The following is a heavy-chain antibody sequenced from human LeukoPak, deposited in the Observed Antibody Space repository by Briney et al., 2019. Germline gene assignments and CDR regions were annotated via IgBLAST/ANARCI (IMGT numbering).Heavy chain of an antibody. Sequence: GGSLRLSCAASGFTFSNAWMYWVRQGPGKGPVWVSRMKTDGTRIEYADSVKGRFTISRDNAKNTLFLQMSSLRVEDTAVYYCARGAGHGGSYYPDWGQGTRVTVSS. CDR1: GFTFSNAW. CDR3: ARGAGHGGSYYPD. V-gene: IGHV3-74*01. CDR2: MKTDGTRI. D-gene: IGHD3-10*01. J-gene: IGHJ4*02.